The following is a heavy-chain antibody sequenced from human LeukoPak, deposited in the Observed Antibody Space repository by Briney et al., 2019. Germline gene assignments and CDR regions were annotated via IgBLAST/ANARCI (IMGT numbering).Heavy chain of an antibody. D-gene: IGHD3-10*01. CDR3: ATAHGSGSYCSD. V-gene: IGHV4-31*03. CDR2: IYYSGST. CDR1: GGSISSGGYY. J-gene: IGHJ4*02. Sequence: SETLSLTCTVSGGSISSGGYYWSWIRQHPGKGLEWIGYIYYSGSTYYNPSLKSRVTISVDTSKNQFSLKLSSATAADTAVYYCATAHGSGSYCSDWGQGTLVTVSS.